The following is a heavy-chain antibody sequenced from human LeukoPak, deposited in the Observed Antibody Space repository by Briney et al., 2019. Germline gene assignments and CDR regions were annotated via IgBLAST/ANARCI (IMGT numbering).Heavy chain of an antibody. V-gene: IGHV1-69*13. D-gene: IGHD4-23*01. CDR2: IIPIFGTA. Sequence: SVKVSCKTSGYTFTNYGISWVRQAPGQGLEWMGGIIPIFGTANYAQKFQGRVTITADESTSTAYMELSSLRSEDTAVYYCARGDYGGTENYYYMDVWGKGTTVTVSS. CDR3: ARGDYGGTENYYYMDV. CDR1: GYTFTNYG. J-gene: IGHJ6*03.